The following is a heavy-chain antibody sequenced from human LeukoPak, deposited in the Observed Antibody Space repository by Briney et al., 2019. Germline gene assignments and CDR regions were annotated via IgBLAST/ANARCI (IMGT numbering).Heavy chain of an antibody. J-gene: IGHJ4*02. V-gene: IGHV3-73*01. CDR1: GFTFSSSA. CDR3: TRTNIAVAGHYFDY. CDR2: IRSKANSYAT. D-gene: IGHD6-19*01. Sequence: QPGGSLRLSCAASGFTFSSSAMHWVRQASGKGLEWVGRIRSKANSYATAYAASVKGRFTISRDDSKNTAYLQMNSLKTEDTAVYYCTRTNIAVAGHYFDYWGQGTLVTVSS.